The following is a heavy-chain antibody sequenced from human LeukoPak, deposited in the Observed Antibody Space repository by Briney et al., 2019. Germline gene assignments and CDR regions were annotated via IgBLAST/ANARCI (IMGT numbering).Heavy chain of an antibody. CDR3: ARGFQTRTGTTEVDDY. D-gene: IGHD1-1*01. Sequence: ASVKVSCKASGGTFSSYAISWVRQAPGQGLEWMGWMNPNSGNTGYAQKFQGRVTMTRNTSISTAYMELSSLRSEDTAVYYCARGFQTRTGTTEVDDYWGQGTLVTVSS. V-gene: IGHV1-8*02. CDR1: GGTFSSYA. J-gene: IGHJ4*02. CDR2: MNPNSGNT.